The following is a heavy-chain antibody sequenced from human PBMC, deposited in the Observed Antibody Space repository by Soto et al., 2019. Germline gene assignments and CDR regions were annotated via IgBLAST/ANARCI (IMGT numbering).Heavy chain of an antibody. Sequence: QVQLVESGGGVVQPGRSLRLSCAASGFTFSSYAMHWVRQAPGKGLEWVAVISYDGSDKYYADSVKGRFTISRDNSKNTLNLQMNRLRADDTAVYYFAKALGELSPESYDYWGQGTLITVAS. CDR3: AKALGELSPESYDY. CDR2: ISYDGSDK. J-gene: IGHJ4*02. D-gene: IGHD3-16*02. V-gene: IGHV3-30*18. CDR1: GFTFSSYA.